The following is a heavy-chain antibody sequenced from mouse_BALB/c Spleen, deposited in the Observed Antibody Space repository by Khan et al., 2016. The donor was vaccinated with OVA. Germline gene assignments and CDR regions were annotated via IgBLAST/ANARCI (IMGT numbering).Heavy chain of an antibody. J-gene: IGHJ3*01. CDR3: ATHYGNPVAY. Sequence: VQLQQSGAELVKPGASVKLSCTGSGFNIKDTYMHWMNQRPEQGLEWIGRIDPANGDTKYGPKFQDKATLTADTSSNTAYLQLSSLTSEDTAVYFCATHYGNPVAYWGQGTLVSVS. V-gene: IGHV14-3*02. CDR2: IDPANGDT. CDR1: GFNIKDTY. D-gene: IGHD2-1*01.